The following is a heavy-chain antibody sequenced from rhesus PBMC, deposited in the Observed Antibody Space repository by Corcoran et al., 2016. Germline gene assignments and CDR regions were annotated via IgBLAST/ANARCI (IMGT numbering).Heavy chain of an antibody. Sequence: EVQLVQSGAEVKRPGESLKISCKTSGYSFTSYWISWVRKMPGKGLEWMGAMDPSDTDTRYSPSFQGQVTVSADESISTAYLQWSSLKASDAATYYCAKDRYYNSWTGGTYYGLDSWGQGVVVTVSS. CDR3: AKDRYYNSWTGGTYYGLDS. CDR1: GYSFTSYW. D-gene: IGHD3-3*01. J-gene: IGHJ6*01. CDR2: MDPSDTDT. V-gene: IGHV5-2*01.